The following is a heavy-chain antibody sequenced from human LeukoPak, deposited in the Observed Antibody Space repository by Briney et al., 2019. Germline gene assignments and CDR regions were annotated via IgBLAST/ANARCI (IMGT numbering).Heavy chain of an antibody. CDR1: GGSISSYY. J-gene: IGHJ4*02. V-gene: IGHV4-59*01. D-gene: IGHD3-22*01. CDR2: IYYSGST. CDR3: ARAYYDYYFDY. Sequence: PSETLSLTCTVSGGSISSYYWSWIRQPPGKGLEWIGCIYYSGSTNYNPSLKSRVTISVDTSKNQFSLNLRSVTAADTAVYYCARAYYDYYFDYWGQGTLVTVSS.